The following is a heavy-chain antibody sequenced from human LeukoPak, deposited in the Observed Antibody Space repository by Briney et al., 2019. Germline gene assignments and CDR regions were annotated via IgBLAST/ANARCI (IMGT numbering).Heavy chain of an antibody. D-gene: IGHD6-6*01. CDR2: ISSSGSTI. Sequence: GGSLRLSCAASGFTFSDYYMSWIRQAPGKGLEWVSYISSSGSTIYYADSVKGRFTISRDNSKNTLYLQMNSLRAEDTAVYYCATARPDYYYYGMDVWGQGTTVTVSS. V-gene: IGHV3-11*01. J-gene: IGHJ6*02. CDR3: ATARPDYYYYGMDV. CDR1: GFTFSDYY.